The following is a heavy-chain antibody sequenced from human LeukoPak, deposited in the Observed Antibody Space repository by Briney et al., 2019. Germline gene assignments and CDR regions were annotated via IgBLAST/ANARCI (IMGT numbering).Heavy chain of an antibody. CDR2: IYYSGST. CDR1: GGSISSSSYY. J-gene: IGHJ4*02. CDR3: ARPSGYSYGYGIDY. V-gene: IGHV4-39*01. D-gene: IGHD5-18*01. Sequence: SETLSLTCTVSGGSISSSSYYWGWIRQPPGKGLEWIGSIYYSGSTYYNPSLKSRVTISVDTSKSQFSLKLSSVTAADTAVYYCARPSGYSYGYGIDYWGQGTLVTVSS.